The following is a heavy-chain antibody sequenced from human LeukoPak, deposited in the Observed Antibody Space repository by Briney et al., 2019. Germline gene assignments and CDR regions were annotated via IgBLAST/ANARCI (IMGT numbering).Heavy chain of an antibody. CDR1: GDSITRNY. CDR3: ARGSFERSAYYVFDY. CDR2: IYNSGNT. Sequence: SETLSLTCTVYGDSITRNYWSWIRQPAGKGLEWIGRIYNSGNTNYSPSLESRVTMSTDQSKNQFSLKLSSVTAAGPAVHYCARGSFERSAYYVFDYWGQGTLVTVSS. V-gene: IGHV4-4*07. J-gene: IGHJ4*02. D-gene: IGHD3-16*01.